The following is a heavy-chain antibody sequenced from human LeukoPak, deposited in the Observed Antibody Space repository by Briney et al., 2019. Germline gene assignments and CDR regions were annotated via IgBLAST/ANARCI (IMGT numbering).Heavy chain of an antibody. CDR2: IIGTSEM. V-gene: IGHV3-21*06. J-gene: IGHJ3*02. CDR1: GFSFSSYT. CDR3: TRAITVALGTGPFDI. Sequence: PGGSMRLSCAASGFSFSSYTMNWVRLAPGRGLEWVSSIIGTSEMHYADSVKGRFTVSRDNDKNSLFLQLYSLSVEDTAVYYCTRAITVALGTGPFDIWGQGTVVTVSS. D-gene: IGHD4-11*01.